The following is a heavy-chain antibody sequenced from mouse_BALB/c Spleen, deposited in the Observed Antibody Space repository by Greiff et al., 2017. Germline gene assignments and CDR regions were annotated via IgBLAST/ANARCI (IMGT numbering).Heavy chain of an antibody. V-gene: IGHV2-9*02. J-gene: IGHJ1*01. CDR3: ARDGGSWYFDV. CDR2: IWAGGST. CDR1: GFSLTSYG. Sequence: QVQLKESGPGLVAPSQSLSITCTVSGFSLTSYGVHWVRQPPGKGLEWLGVIWAGGSTNYNSALMSRLSISKDNSKSQVFLKMNSLQTDDTAMYYCARDGGSWYFDVWGAGTTVTVSS.